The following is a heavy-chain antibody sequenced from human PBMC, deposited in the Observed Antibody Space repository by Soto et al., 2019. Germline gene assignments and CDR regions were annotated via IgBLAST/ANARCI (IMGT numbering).Heavy chain of an antibody. Sequence: QVQLVQSGAEVKKPGASVKVSCKASGYTFTSYAMHWVRQAPGQRLEWMGWINAGNGNTKYSQKFQGRVTITRDTSASTAYMELSSLRSEDTAVYYGARGMITFGGVIAYWGQGTLVTVSS. CDR1: GYTFTSYA. CDR2: INAGNGNT. V-gene: IGHV1-3*01. CDR3: ARGMITFGGVIAY. D-gene: IGHD3-16*02. J-gene: IGHJ4*02.